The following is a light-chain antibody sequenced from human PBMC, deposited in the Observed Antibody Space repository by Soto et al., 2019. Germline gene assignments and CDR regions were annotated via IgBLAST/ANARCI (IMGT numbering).Light chain of an antibody. V-gene: IGKV4-1*01. Sequence: DIVMTQSPDSLAVSLGERATINCKSSQSVLYNANTKNYLAWYQQKPGQPPKLLIYWASIRESGVPDRFSGSESGTDFTLTISSLQAEDVAVYYCQQYYTTPQTFGQGTKLEIK. CDR1: QSVLYNANTKNY. J-gene: IGKJ2*01. CDR2: WAS. CDR3: QQYYTTPQT.